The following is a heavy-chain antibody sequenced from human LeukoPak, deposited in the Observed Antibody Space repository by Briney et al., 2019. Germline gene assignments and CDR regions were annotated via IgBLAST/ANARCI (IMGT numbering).Heavy chain of an antibody. CDR3: VRANIGARLRLGELSSFDY. D-gene: IGHD3-16*02. CDR1: GGTFSSYA. V-gene: IGHV1-69*13. CDR2: IIPIFGTA. J-gene: IGHJ4*02. Sequence: PSASVKVSCKASGGTFSSYAISWVRQAPGQGLEWMGGIIPIFGTANYAQKFQGRVTITADESTSTAYMELSSLRSEDTAVYYCVRANIGARLRLGELSSFDYWGQGTLVTVSS.